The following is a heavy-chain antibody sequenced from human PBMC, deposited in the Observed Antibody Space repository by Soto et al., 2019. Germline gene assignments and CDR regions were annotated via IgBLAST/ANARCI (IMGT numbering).Heavy chain of an antibody. J-gene: IGHJ4*02. CDR3: TRGKDYWWGDY. CDR2: IYQTGST. D-gene: IGHD2-15*01. Sequence: QVQLQQWGAGLLKPSETLSLTCAVSGESSSEYYWSWIRQPPGKGLEFIGEIYQTGSTKYIPSLESRVTISIGTSKNQFTLKLNSVTAADTAVYYCTRGKDYWWGDYWGQGTLVTVSS. V-gene: IGHV4-34*01. CDR1: GESSSEYY.